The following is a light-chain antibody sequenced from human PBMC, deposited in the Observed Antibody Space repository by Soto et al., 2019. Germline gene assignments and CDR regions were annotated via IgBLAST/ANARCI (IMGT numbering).Light chain of an antibody. CDR3: CSYAGNYTWV. V-gene: IGLV2-11*01. J-gene: IGLJ3*02. Sequence: QSALTQPRSVSGSPGQSVTVSCTGTSSDVCGYNYVSWSQQHPGKAPKLIIFDVNQRPSGVPDRFSGSKSGNTASLTISGLQAEDEADYYCCSYAGNYTWVFGGGTKLTVL. CDR2: DVN. CDR1: SSDVCGYNY.